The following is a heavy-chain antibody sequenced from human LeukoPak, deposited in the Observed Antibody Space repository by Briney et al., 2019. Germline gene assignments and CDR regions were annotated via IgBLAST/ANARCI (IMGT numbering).Heavy chain of an antibody. CDR2: INHSGST. CDR1: GGSFSGYY. J-gene: IGHJ5*02. Sequence: NASETLSLTCADYGGSFSGYYWSWIRQPPGKGLEWIGEINHSGSTNYNPSLKSRVTISVDTSKNQFSLKLSSVTAADTAVYYCARLHIAAAGTGWFDPWGQGTLVTVSS. D-gene: IGHD6-13*01. CDR3: ARLHIAAAGTGWFDP. V-gene: IGHV4-34*01.